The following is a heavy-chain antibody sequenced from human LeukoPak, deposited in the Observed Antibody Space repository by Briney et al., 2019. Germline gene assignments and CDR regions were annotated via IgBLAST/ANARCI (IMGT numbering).Heavy chain of an antibody. V-gene: IGHV4-59*08. CDR1: GGSIGSYY. J-gene: IGHJ4*02. CDR3: ARHEATVTNFDY. Sequence: PSETLSLTCTVSGGSIGSYYWSWIQQPPGKGLEWIGYIYDSGSTNYNPSLKSRVTISVDTSKNQFSLKLSSVTAADTAVYYCARHEATVTNFDYWGQGTLVTVSS. D-gene: IGHD4-17*01. CDR2: IYDSGST.